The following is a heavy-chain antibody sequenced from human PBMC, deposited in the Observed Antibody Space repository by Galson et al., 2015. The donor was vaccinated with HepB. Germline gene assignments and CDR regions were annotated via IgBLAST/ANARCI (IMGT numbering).Heavy chain of an antibody. D-gene: IGHD3-10*01. CDR3: ARVGTVWFGVNEYYFDY. V-gene: IGHV1-69*13. Sequence: SVKVSCKASGGTFSSYAISWVRQAPGQGLEWMGGIIPIFGTANYAQKFQGRVTITADESTSTAYMELSSLRSEDTAVYYCARVGTVWFGVNEYYFDYWGQGTLVTVSS. CDR1: GGTFSSYA. CDR2: IIPIFGTA. J-gene: IGHJ4*02.